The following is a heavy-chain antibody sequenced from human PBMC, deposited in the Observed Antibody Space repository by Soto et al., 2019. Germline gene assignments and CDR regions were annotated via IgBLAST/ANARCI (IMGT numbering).Heavy chain of an antibody. D-gene: IGHD2-2*01. CDR3: ARDGSVVPAAEENYYYGMDV. CDR2: IIPIFGTA. Sequence: QVQLVQSGAEVKKPGSSVKVSCKASGGTFSSYAISWVRQAPGQGLEWMGGIIPIFGTANYAQKFQGRVTITADESTSTAYMELSSLRSEDTAVYYCARDGSVVPAAEENYYYGMDVWGQGTTVTVFS. V-gene: IGHV1-69*01. J-gene: IGHJ6*02. CDR1: GGTFSSYA.